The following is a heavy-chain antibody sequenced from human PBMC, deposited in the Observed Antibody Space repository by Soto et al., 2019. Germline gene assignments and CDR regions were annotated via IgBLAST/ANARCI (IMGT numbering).Heavy chain of an antibody. Sequence: TVSSNYMSWVRQAPGKGLEWVSAIYSGGSTYYADSVKGRFTISRDNSKNTLYLQMNSLRAEDTAVYYCARGIGGMDVWGQGTTVTVSS. V-gene: IGHV3-53*01. J-gene: IGHJ6*01. D-gene: IGHD3-10*01. CDR1: TVSSNY. CDR2: IYSGGST. CDR3: ARGIGGMDV.